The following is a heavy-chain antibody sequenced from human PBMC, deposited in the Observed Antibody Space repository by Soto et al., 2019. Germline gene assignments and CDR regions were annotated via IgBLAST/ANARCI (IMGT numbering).Heavy chain of an antibody. CDR3: ARRHRSFWSGYSYYYGMDV. Sequence: SETLSLTCAVYGGSFSGYYWSWIRQPPGKGLEWIGEINHSGSTNYNPSLKSRVTISVDTSKNQFSLKLSSVTAADTAVYYCARRHRSFWSGYSYYYGMDVWGQGTTVTVSS. D-gene: IGHD3-3*01. CDR1: GGSFSGYY. CDR2: INHSGST. J-gene: IGHJ6*02. V-gene: IGHV4-34*01.